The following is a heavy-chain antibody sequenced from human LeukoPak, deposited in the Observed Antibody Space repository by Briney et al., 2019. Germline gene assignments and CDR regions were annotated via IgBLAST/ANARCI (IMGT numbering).Heavy chain of an antibody. J-gene: IGHJ4*02. CDR1: GFTFSGYE. V-gene: IGHV3-48*03. Sequence: GGSLGLSCAASGFTFSGYEMNWVRQAPGKGLEWVSYISTSGSTIYYADSVKGRFTISRDNAKNSLYLQMNSLRAEDTAVYYCARDPSGSYFDYWGQGTLVTVSS. CDR2: ISTSGSTI. D-gene: IGHD2-15*01. CDR3: ARDPSGSYFDY.